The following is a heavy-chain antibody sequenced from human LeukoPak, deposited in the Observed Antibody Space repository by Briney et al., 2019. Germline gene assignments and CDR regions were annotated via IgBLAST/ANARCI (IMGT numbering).Heavy chain of an antibody. CDR1: GGSISGSDYY. V-gene: IGHV4-61*08. CDR3: ARVKSRNYYYYMDV. J-gene: IGHJ6*03. D-gene: IGHD6-13*01. CDR2: IYYSGST. Sequence: SETLSLTCTVSGGSISGSDYYWGGARQPPGKGLEWIGYIYYSGSTNFNPSLKSRVTISVDTSKNQFSLRLSSVTAADTAVYYCARVKSRNYYYYMDVWGKGTTVTVSS.